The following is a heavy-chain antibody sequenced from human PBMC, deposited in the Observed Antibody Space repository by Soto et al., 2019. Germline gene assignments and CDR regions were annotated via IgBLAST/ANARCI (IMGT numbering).Heavy chain of an antibody. Sequence: SVKVSCKSSGNSFSSHAITWVRQAPGQGLEWMGGIIPVFDTPTYARRFQDRVTITADKSTNTSYMELRSLRSEDTAVYYCARGGALSTSWYWGDGLDSWGQGTQVTAPQ. CDR2: IIPVFDTP. CDR3: ARGGALSTSWYWGDGLDS. V-gene: IGHV1-69*06. J-gene: IGHJ4*02. D-gene: IGHD6-13*01. CDR1: GNSFSSHA.